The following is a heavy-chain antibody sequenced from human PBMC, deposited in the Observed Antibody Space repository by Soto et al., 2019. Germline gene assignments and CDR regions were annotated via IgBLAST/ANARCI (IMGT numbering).Heavy chain of an antibody. V-gene: IGHV1-69*13. CDR1: GGTFSSYA. CDR3: ARGKMAVGPTPDAFDI. Sequence: GASVKVSCKASGGTFSSYAISWVRQAPGQGLEWMGGIIPIFGTANYAQKFQGRVTITADESTSTAYMELSSLRSEDTAVYYCARGKMAVGPTPDAFDIWGQGTMVTVSS. CDR2: IIPIFGTA. J-gene: IGHJ3*02.